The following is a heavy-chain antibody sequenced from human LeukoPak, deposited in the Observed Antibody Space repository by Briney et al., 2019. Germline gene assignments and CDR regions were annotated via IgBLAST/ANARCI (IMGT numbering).Heavy chain of an antibody. D-gene: IGHD3-3*01. CDR3: ARGGPLRFLEWLTLPMDV. Sequence: GGSLRLSCAASGFTFSSYWMHWVRQAPGKGLEWVSYISSSSSTIYYADSVKGRFTISRDNAKNSLYLQMNSLRAEDTAVYYCARGGPLRFLEWLTLPMDVWGKGTTVTVSS. V-gene: IGHV3-48*01. CDR2: ISSSSSTI. CDR1: GFTFSSYW. J-gene: IGHJ6*03.